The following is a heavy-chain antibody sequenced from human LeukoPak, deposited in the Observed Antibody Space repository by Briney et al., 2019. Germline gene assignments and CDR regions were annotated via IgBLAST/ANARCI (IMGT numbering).Heavy chain of an antibody. D-gene: IGHD3-22*01. CDR3: ARDGYYYDSSGSIEY. CDR1: GFTFSSYA. J-gene: IGHJ4*02. Sequence: QPGGSLRLSCAAPGFTFSSYAMHWVRQAPGKGLEWVAVISYDGSNKYYADSVKGRFTISRDNSKNTLYLQMNSLRAEDTAVYYCARDGYYYDSSGSIEYWGQGTLVTVSS. V-gene: IGHV3-30-3*01. CDR2: ISYDGSNK.